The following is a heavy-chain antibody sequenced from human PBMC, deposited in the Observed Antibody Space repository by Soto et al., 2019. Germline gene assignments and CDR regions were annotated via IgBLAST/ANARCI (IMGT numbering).Heavy chain of an antibody. V-gene: IGHV1-69*13. D-gene: IGHD6-13*01. CDR2: IIPIFGTA. CDR1: GGTFSSYA. Sequence: SVKVSCKASGGTFSSYAINWVRQAPGQGLEWMGGIIPIFGTAKYAQKFQGGVTITADESTSTAYMELSSLKASDTAMYYCARVIAAAGPRFYYYYYGMDVWGQGTTVTVSS. CDR3: ARVIAAAGPRFYYYYYGMDV. J-gene: IGHJ6*02.